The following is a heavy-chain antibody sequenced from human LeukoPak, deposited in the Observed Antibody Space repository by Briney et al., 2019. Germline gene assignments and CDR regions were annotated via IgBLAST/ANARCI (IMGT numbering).Heavy chain of an antibody. Sequence: PGGSLRLSCAASGFTFSSYSTNWVRQAPGKGLEWVSSISSSSSYIYCADSVKGRFTISRDNAKNSLYLQMNSLRAEDTAVYYCARAISSSWSGRDYGMDVWGQGTTVTVSS. CDR1: GFTFSSYS. CDR2: ISSSSSYI. V-gene: IGHV3-21*01. J-gene: IGHJ6*02. D-gene: IGHD6-13*01. CDR3: ARAISSSWSGRDYGMDV.